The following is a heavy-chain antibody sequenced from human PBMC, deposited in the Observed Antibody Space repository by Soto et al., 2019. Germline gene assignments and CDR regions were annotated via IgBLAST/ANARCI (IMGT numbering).Heavy chain of an antibody. CDR1: GYTFTRYY. CDR2: INPSGGST. Sequence: APVKVSCKASGYTFTRYYMHWVRQAPGQGLEWMGIINPSGGSTSYAQKFQGRVTMTRDTSTSTVYMELSSLRSEDTAVYYCARDHGSWYIDYWGQGTLVTVSS. D-gene: IGHD6-13*01. V-gene: IGHV1-46*01. CDR3: ARDHGSWYIDY. J-gene: IGHJ4*02.